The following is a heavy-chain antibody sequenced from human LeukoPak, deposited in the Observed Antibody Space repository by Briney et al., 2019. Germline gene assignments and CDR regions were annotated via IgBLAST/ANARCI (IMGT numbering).Heavy chain of an antibody. CDR1: GGSFSGYY. D-gene: IGHD3-16*01. CDR3: ARTEGDNSNSFDY. J-gene: IGHJ4*02. Sequence: SETLSLTCAVYGGSFSGYYWSLIRQPPGKGLEWIGEINHSGSTNYNPSLKSRVTISVDTSKNQFSLKLSSVTAADTAVYYCARTEGDNSNSFDYWGQGTLVTVSS. V-gene: IGHV4-34*01. CDR2: INHSGST.